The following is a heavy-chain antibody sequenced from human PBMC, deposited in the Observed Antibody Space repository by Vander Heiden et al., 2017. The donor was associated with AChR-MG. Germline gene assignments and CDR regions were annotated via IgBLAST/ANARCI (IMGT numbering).Heavy chain of an antibody. Sequence: EVQLVESGGVVVQPGGSLRLSCAASGFTFDDYTMPWVRQAPGKGLEWVSLISWDGGSTYYADSVKGRFTISRDNSKNSLYLQMNSLRTEDTALYYCAKDISFAGRQPSYYYYYGMDVWGQGTTVTVSS. D-gene: IGHD3-16*01. CDR3: AKDISFAGRQPSYYYYYGMDV. CDR2: ISWDGGST. J-gene: IGHJ6*02. V-gene: IGHV3-43*01. CDR1: GFTFDDYT.